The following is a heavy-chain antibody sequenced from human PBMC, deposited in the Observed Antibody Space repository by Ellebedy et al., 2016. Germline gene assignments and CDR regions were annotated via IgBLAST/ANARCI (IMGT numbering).Heavy chain of an antibody. D-gene: IGHD1-26*01. CDR1: GFTVSSNY. J-gene: IGHJ3*02. Sequence: GGSLRLSCAASGFTVSSNYMSWVRQAPGKGLEWVSVIYSGGSTYYADSVKGRFTISRDNSKNTLYLQMNSLRAEDTAVYYCARDRSFRLGVGATFRAFDIWGQGTMVTVSS. V-gene: IGHV3-53*01. CDR2: IYSGGST. CDR3: ARDRSFRLGVGATFRAFDI.